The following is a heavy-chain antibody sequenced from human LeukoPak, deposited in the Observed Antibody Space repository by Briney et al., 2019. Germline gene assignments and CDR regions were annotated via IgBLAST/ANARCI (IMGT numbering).Heavy chain of an antibody. V-gene: IGHV4-39*01. CDR3: ARRLSTSEFFQH. CDR2: IYYSGRT. D-gene: IGHD5/OR15-5a*01. CDR1: GGSISSSSYY. J-gene: IGHJ1*01. Sequence: SDTLSLTCTVSGGSISSSSYYWGWIRQPPGKGLEWIGSIYYSGRTYSKPSLKSRFTISVDTSNHQFSLKLSSVTAADTAVYYCARRLSTSEFFQHWGQGTLVTVSS.